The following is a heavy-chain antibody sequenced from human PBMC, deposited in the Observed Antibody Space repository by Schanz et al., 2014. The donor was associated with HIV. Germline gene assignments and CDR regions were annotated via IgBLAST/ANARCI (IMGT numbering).Heavy chain of an antibody. CDR1: GGTFSSYT. Sequence: QVQLLQSGAEVEKPGASVKVSCKASGGTFSSYTVSWVRQAPGQGLEWVGAFTPFFPTANYAQRFQDRVTITADESTNTAYMELRSLTSEDTAVYFCARVKPYSSGWYGGYFQHWGQGTLITVS. CDR3: ARVKPYSSGWYGGYFQH. D-gene: IGHD6-19*01. V-gene: IGHV1-69*01. CDR2: FTPFFPTA. J-gene: IGHJ1*01.